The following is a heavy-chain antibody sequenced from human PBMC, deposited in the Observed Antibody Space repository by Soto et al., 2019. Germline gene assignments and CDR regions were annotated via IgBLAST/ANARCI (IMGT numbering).Heavy chain of an antibody. CDR1: GYTFTGYY. Sequence: QVQLVQSGAEVKKPGASVKVSCKASGYTFTGYYMHWVRQAPGQGLEWMGWINPNTGGTNYAQQFQGRVTMTRDTSFSTACMELSRLRSDDTAFYYCAREGRTEYSTSDWFDPWGQGTLVTVSS. CDR3: AREGRTEYSTSDWFDP. D-gene: IGHD6-6*01. CDR2: INPNTGGT. V-gene: IGHV1-2*02. J-gene: IGHJ5*02.